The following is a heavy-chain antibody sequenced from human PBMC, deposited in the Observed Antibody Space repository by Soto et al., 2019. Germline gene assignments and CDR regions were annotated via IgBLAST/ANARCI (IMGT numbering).Heavy chain of an antibody. CDR3: TKDAGQCSGVDCFFDT. J-gene: IGHJ4*02. V-gene: IGHV3-9*01. D-gene: IGHD2-21*02. CDR1: GFPFESYA. CDR2: LKWNGDKV. Sequence: EVQLVESGGGLVQPGRSLRLSCAASGFPFESYAMHWVRQAPGKGLEWVAGLKWNGDKVGYADSVRGRFTISRDNAEKSVYLEMNSLRAEDTAFYYCTKDAGQCSGVDCFFDTWGQGTLVTVSS.